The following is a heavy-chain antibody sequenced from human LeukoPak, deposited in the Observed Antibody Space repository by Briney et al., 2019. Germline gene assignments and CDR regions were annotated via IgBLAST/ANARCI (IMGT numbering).Heavy chain of an antibody. CDR3: AISSGSYLYYFDY. V-gene: IGHV3-23*01. D-gene: IGHD1-26*01. J-gene: IGHJ4*02. Sequence: PGGSLRLSCAASGFTFSSYAMSWVRQAPGKGLEWVSAISGSGGSTYYADSVKGRFTISRDNSKNTLYLQMNSLRAEDTAVYYCAISSGSYLYYFDYWGQGTLVTVSS. CDR2: ISGSGGST. CDR1: GFTFSSYA.